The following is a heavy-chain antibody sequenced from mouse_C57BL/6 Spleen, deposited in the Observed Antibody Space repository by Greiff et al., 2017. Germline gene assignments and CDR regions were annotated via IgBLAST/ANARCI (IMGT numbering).Heavy chain of an antibody. CDR2: IYPRDGST. CDR3: ARGIIYYGNYEDAMDY. V-gene: IGHV1-85*01. Sequence: VKLVESGPELVKPGASVKLSCKASGYTFTSYDINWVKQRPGQGLEWIGWIYPRDGSTKYNEKFKGQATLTVDTSSSTAYMELHSLTSEDSAVYFCARGIIYYGNYEDAMDYWGQGTSVTVSS. J-gene: IGHJ4*01. D-gene: IGHD2-1*01. CDR1: GYTFTSYD.